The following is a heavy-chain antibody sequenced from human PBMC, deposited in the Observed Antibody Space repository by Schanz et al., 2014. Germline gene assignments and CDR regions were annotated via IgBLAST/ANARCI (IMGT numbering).Heavy chain of an antibody. CDR3: ARNRGSGGQNWYFDL. CDR2: IGVDGTTT. CDR1: GFTFSSYA. V-gene: IGHV3-23*04. Sequence: EVQLVESGGGLVQPGGSLRLSCAASGFTFSSYAMTWVRQAPGMGLEWVSVIGVDGTTTYYADSVKGRFTISRDNAKNSLFLQMNSLRPEDTAVYYCARNRGSGGQNWYFDLWGRGTLVTVSS. J-gene: IGHJ2*01. D-gene: IGHD1-26*01.